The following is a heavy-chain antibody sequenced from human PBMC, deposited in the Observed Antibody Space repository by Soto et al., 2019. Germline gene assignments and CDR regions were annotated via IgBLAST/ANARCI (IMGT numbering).Heavy chain of an antibody. J-gene: IGHJ1*01. CDR2: ISGSGGST. CDR3: AKDPDYYGSGSYYPSEYFQH. CDR1: GFTFSSYA. D-gene: IGHD3-10*01. Sequence: PGGSLRLSCAASGFTFSSYAMSWVRQAPGKGLEWVSAISGSGGSTYYADSVKGRFTISRDNSKNTLYLQMNSLRAEDTAVYYCAKDPDYYGSGSYYPSEYFQHWGQGT. V-gene: IGHV3-23*01.